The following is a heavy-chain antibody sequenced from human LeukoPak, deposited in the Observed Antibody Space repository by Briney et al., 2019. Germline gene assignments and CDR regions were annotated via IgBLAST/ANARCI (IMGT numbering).Heavy chain of an antibody. CDR2: VYYSGST. Sequence: TSETLSLTCIVSGGSIRSYYWSWIRQPPGKGLEWIGYVYYSGSTNYNPSLKSRVTISVDTSKNQFSLRLSSVTAADTAVYYCARDGRLQYHFDYWGQGTLVTVSS. V-gene: IGHV4-59*01. D-gene: IGHD5-24*01. CDR3: ARDGRLQYHFDY. CDR1: GGSIRSYY. J-gene: IGHJ4*02.